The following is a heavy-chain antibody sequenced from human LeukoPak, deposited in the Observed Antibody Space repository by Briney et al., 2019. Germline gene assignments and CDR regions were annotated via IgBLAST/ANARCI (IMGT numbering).Heavy chain of an antibody. D-gene: IGHD2-15*01. Sequence: SETLSLTCTVSGGSISSYYWSWIRQPPGKGLEWIGYIYYSGSTNYNPSLKSRVTISVDTSKNQFSLKLSSVTAADTAVYYCARGVCSGGSCYRWYYYYGMDVWGQGTTVTVSS. J-gene: IGHJ6*02. CDR3: ARGVCSGGSCYRWYYYYGMDV. CDR2: IYYSGST. V-gene: IGHV4-59*08. CDR1: GGSISSYY.